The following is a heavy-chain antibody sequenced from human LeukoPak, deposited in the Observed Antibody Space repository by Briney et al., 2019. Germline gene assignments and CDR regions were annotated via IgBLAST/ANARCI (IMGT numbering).Heavy chain of an antibody. CDR2: ISSSSSTI. Sequence: GGSLRLACAASGFTFSSYSMNWVRQAPGKGLEWVSYISSSSSTIYYADSVKGRFTISRDNAKNSLYLQMNSLRAEDTAVYYCARDRLKGKKLLIDNYYYMDVWGKGTTVTVSS. CDR1: GFTFSSYS. D-gene: IGHD2-21*01. V-gene: IGHV3-48*01. CDR3: ARDRLKGKKLLIDNYYYMDV. J-gene: IGHJ6*03.